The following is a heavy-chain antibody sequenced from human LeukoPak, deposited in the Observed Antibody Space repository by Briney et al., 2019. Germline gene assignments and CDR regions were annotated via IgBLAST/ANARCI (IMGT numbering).Heavy chain of an antibody. CDR3: ARAMGYSSGWYGYPYYYYYGMDV. CDR1: GGTFSSYA. V-gene: IGHV1-8*02. D-gene: IGHD6-19*01. J-gene: IGHJ6*02. CDR2: MNPNSGNT. Sequence: GASVRVSCKASGGTFSSYAISWVRQAPGQGLEWMGWMNPNSGNTGYAQKFQGRVTMTRNTSISTAYMELSSLRSEDTAVYYCARAMGYSSGWYGYPYYYYYGMDVWGQGTTVTVSS.